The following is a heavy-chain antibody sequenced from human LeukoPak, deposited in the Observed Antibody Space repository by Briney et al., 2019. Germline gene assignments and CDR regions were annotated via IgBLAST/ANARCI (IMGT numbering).Heavy chain of an antibody. Sequence: GGSLRLSCAASGFTFSSYGMHWVRQAPGKGLEWVAVISYDGSNKYYADSVKGRFTISRDNSKNTLYLQMNSLRAEDTAVYYCAKDFRLRFHYFDYWGQGTLVTVSP. D-gene: IGHD5-12*01. J-gene: IGHJ4*02. CDR2: ISYDGSNK. CDR3: AKDFRLRFHYFDY. CDR1: GFTFSSYG. V-gene: IGHV3-30*18.